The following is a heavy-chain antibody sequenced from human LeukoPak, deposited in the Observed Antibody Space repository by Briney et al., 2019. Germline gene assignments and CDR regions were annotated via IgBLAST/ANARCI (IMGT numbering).Heavy chain of an antibody. D-gene: IGHD6-19*01. CDR3: VRSSDGRGWIPFDY. CDR1: GYSFTSYG. Sequence: ASVKVSCKPSGYSFTSYGISWVRQAPGQGLEWMGWIRPYNGDTNYAPKFQGRVTMTTDTSTTTAYMELRSLRSDGTAVYYCVRSSDGRGWIPFDYWGRGTPVIVSS. V-gene: IGHV1-18*01. CDR2: IRPYNGDT. J-gene: IGHJ4*02.